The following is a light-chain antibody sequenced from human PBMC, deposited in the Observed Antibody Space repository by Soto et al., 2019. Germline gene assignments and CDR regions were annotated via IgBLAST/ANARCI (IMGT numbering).Light chain of an antibody. Sequence: EIVLTQSPGTLSLSPGERATLSCRASQSVSNYLAWYQRKPGQAPRLLIYGASSRATGIPDRFSGSGSGTDFTLPISRLEPEDFAVYYCHQYGGSPQTFGKGTKV. CDR1: QSVSNY. V-gene: IGKV3-20*01. CDR2: GAS. J-gene: IGKJ1*01. CDR3: HQYGGSPQT.